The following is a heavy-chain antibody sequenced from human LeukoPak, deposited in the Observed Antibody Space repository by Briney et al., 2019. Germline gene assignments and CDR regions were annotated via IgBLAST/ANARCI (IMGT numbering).Heavy chain of an antibody. CDR1: GFTFSSYA. Sequence: GGSLRLSCAASGFTFSSYAMSWVRQAPGKGLEWVSAISGSGGSTDYADFVKGRFFISRDNSKNTLYLQMNSLRAEDTAVYHCATMTGGKNFDYWGQGTLVTVSS. CDR2: ISGSGGST. D-gene: IGHD3-9*01. J-gene: IGHJ4*02. CDR3: ATMTGGKNFDY. V-gene: IGHV3-23*01.